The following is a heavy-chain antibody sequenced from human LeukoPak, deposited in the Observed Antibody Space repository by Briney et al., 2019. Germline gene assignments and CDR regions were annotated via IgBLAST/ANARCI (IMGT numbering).Heavy chain of an antibody. CDR1: GFTFSRYE. CDR2: INQDGSEK. J-gene: IGHJ4*02. V-gene: IGHV3-7*01. CDR3: ARVSITVCQGVLMFYLVT. Sequence: PGGSLRLSCAASGFTFSRYEMSWVRQAPGKGLEWVAYINQDGSEKYYVDSVKGRFTISRDNAKNSLYLQINSLRAEDTAVYYCARVSITVCQGVLMFYLVTRGERALVTVSS. D-gene: IGHD3-10*02.